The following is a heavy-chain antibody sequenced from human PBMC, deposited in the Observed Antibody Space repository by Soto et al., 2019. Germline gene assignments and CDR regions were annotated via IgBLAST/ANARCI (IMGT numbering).Heavy chain of an antibody. V-gene: IGHV1-24*01. CDR2: FDPEDGET. CDR1: GYTLTELS. J-gene: IGHJ6*02. Sequence: ASVKVSCKVSGYTLTELSMHWARQAPGKGLEWMGGFDPEDGETIYAQKFQGRVTMTEDTSTDTAYMELSSLRSEDTAVYYCATLLRYYYGMDVWGQGTTVTVSS. CDR3: ATLLRYYYGMDV.